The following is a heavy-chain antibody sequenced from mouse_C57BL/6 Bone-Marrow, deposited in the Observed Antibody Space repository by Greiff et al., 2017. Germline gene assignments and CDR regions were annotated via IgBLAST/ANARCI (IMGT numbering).Heavy chain of an antibody. CDR3: AILGDY. D-gene: IGHD1-1*01. V-gene: IGHV1-26*01. J-gene: IGHJ4*01. CDR1: GYTFTDYY. CDR2: INPNNGGT. Sequence: EVQLQQSGPELVKPGASVKISCKASGYTFTDYYMNWVNQTHGKSLEWIGDINPNNGGTSYNQKFKGKATLTVDKSSSTAYMELRSLASEDSAVYYCAILGDYWGQGTSVTVSS.